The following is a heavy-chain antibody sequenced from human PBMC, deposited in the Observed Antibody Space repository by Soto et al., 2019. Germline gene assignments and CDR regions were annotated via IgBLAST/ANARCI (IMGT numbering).Heavy chain of an antibody. D-gene: IGHD6-19*01. CDR1: GFSLSTSGLG. J-gene: IGHJ4*02. CDR2: IYWNDDK. V-gene: IGHV2-5*01. Sequence: QITLKESGPTLVIPTQTLTLTCTFSGFSLSTSGLGVGWIRQPPGKALEWLALIYWNDDKSYSPSLKARLTITKDASKNQVVLTMTNMDPVDTATYYCAHRHSGWYLFDYWGQGTLVTVSS. CDR3: AHRHSGWYLFDY.